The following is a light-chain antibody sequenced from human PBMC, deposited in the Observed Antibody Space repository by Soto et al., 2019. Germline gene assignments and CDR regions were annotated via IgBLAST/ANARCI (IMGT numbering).Light chain of an antibody. CDR1: SSDVGSYNL. V-gene: IGLV2-23*01. J-gene: IGLJ1*01. CDR2: EGS. Sequence: QSALTQPASVSGSPGQSITISCTGTSSDVGSYNLVSWYQQHPGKAHKLMIYEGSKRLSGVSNRFSGSKSGNTASLTISGLQAEDEADYYCCSYAGSSTYVFGTGTKLTVL. CDR3: CSYAGSSTYV.